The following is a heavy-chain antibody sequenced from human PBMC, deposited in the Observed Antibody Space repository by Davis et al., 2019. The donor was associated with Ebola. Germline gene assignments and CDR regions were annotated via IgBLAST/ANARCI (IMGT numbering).Heavy chain of an antibody. CDR2: ISSRGTNI. V-gene: IGHV3-48*02. CDR3: AKGGEGHEAP. CDR1: GFTFTSYA. Sequence: GGSLRLSCAASGFTFTSYAMDWVRQAPGKGLEWVSYISSRGTNIYYADSVKGRFTISRDIAKNSLYLQMNSLRDEDTAVYYCAKGGEGHEAPWGQGTTVTVSS. D-gene: IGHD3-16*01. J-gene: IGHJ6*02.